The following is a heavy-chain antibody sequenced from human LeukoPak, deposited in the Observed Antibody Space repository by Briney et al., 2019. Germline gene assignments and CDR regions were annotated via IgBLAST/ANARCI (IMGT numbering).Heavy chain of an antibody. J-gene: IGHJ4*02. D-gene: IGHD3-9*01. CDR1: EFTVSSNY. CDR2: IYSGGST. Sequence: GGSLRLSCAASEFTVSSNYMSWVRQAPGKGLEWVSVIYSGGSTYYADSVKGRFTISRDSSKNTLYLQMNSLRAEDTAVYYCARLGVGFDWLRDYWGQGTLVTVSS. V-gene: IGHV3-66*01. CDR3: ARLGVGFDWLRDY.